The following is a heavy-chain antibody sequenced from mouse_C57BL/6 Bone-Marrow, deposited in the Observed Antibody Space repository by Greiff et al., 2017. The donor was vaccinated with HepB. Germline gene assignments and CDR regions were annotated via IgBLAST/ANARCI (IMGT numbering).Heavy chain of an antibody. J-gene: IGHJ4*01. CDR1: GFTFTDYY. CDR3: ARYPYYAMDY. Sequence: EVMLVESGGGLVQPGGSLSLSCAASGFTFTDYYMSWVRQPPGKALEWLGFIRNKANGYTTEYSASVKGQFTISRDNSQSILYLQMNALRAEDSATYYCARYPYYAMDYWGQGTSVTVSS. V-gene: IGHV7-3*01. CDR2: IRNKANGYTT.